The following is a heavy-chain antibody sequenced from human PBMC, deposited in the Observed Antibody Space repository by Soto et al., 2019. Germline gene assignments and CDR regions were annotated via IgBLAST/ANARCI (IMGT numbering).Heavy chain of an antibody. V-gene: IGHV3-30-3*01. CDR1: GFTFSSYA. CDR2: ISYDGSNK. D-gene: IGHD4-17*01. Sequence: PGGSLRLSCAASGFTFSSYAMHWVRQAPGKGLEWVAVISYDGSNKYYADSVKGRFTISRDNSKNTLYLQMNSLRAEDTAVYYCAREFQDGELDYWGQGTLVTVSS. CDR3: AREFQDGELDY. J-gene: IGHJ4*02.